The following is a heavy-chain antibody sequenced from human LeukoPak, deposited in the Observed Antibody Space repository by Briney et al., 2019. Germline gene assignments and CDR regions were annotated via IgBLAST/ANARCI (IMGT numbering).Heavy chain of an antibody. CDR2: IYYGGST. Sequence: SETLSLTCTVSGGSVSSGSYYWSWIRQPPGKGLEWIGYIYYGGSTNYNPSLKSRVTISIDTSKNQFSLKLISVTAADTAMYYCARDRDYYDTSLGYWGQGTLVTVSS. CDR3: ARDRDYYDTSLGY. J-gene: IGHJ4*02. CDR1: GGSVSSGSYY. V-gene: IGHV4-61*01. D-gene: IGHD3-22*01.